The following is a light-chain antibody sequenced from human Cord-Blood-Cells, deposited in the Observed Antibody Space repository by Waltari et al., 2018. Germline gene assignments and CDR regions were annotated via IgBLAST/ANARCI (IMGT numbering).Light chain of an antibody. CDR2: DVS. Sequence: QSALTQPRSVSGSPGQSVTISCTGTSSAVGGYTYVSWYQQHPGKAPKPMIYDVSKRPSGVPDRFSGSKSGNTASLTISGLQAEDEADYYCCSYAGSYTVVFGGGTKLTVL. V-gene: IGLV2-11*01. CDR1: SSAVGGYTY. CDR3: CSYAGSYTVV. J-gene: IGLJ2*01.